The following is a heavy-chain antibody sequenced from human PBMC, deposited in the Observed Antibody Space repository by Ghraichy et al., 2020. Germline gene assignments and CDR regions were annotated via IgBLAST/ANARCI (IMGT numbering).Heavy chain of an antibody. V-gene: IGHV3-21*01. CDR3: ATTAEYLYFDY. CDR2: ISSRSDYI. J-gene: IGHJ4*02. CDR1: GFTFSSYS. Sequence: GGSLRLSCAASGFTFSSYSMNWVRQAPGKGLEWVSSISSRSDYIYYADSLKGRFTVSRDNADNSLFLQMNSLRAEDTAVYYCATTAEYLYFDYWGQGTLVTVSS. D-gene: IGHD2-2*01.